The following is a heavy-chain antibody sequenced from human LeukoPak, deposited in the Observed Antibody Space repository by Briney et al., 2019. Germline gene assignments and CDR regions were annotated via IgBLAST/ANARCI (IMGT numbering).Heavy chain of an antibody. V-gene: IGHV3-30*04. Sequence: GGSLRLSCAASGFTFSSYAMLWVRQAPGKGLEWVAVISYDGSNKYYADSVKGRFTISRDNSKNTLYLQMNSLRAEDTAVYYCARDAYSSSWLDYWGQGTLVTVSS. CDR2: ISYDGSNK. CDR1: GFTFSSYA. CDR3: ARDAYSSSWLDY. D-gene: IGHD6-13*01. J-gene: IGHJ4*02.